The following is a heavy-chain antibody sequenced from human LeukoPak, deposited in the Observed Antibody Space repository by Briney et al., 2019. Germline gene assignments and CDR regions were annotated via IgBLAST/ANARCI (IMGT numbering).Heavy chain of an antibody. Sequence: ESGPTLVKPTQTLTLTCTFSGFSLSTSGGGVGWIRQPPGKALQWLALIYWNDDKRYSPSLKGRLTITKDTSKNQVVLTMTNMDPVDTATYYCAHRGGYKNSFDYWGQGTLVTVSS. CDR2: IYWNDDK. V-gene: IGHV2-5*01. J-gene: IGHJ4*02. CDR1: GFSLSTSGGG. D-gene: IGHD5-24*01. CDR3: AHRGGYKNSFDY.